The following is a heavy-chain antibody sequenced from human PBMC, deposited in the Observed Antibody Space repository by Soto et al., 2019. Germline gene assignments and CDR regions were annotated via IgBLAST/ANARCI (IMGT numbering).Heavy chain of an antibody. CDR3: ARDQAADTVTGVDYYYYYGMDV. CDR2: INPSGGT. CDR1: GYSFTRYY. Sequence: ASVKVACKASGYSFTRYYMHWVRQAPGQGLEWMGIINPSGGTNYAQKFQGWVTMTRDTSISTAYMELSRLRSDDTAVYYCARDQAADTVTGVDYYYYYGMDVWGQGTTVTVSS. J-gene: IGHJ6*02. D-gene: IGHD4-4*01. V-gene: IGHV1-2*04.